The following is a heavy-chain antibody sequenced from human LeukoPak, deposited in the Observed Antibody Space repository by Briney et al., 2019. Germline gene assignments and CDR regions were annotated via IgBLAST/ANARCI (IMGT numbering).Heavy chain of an antibody. Sequence: GGSLRLSCAASGFTFSGYWTNWARQAPGKGLEWVASINHNGNVNYYVDSVKGRFTISRDNAKSSLYLQMSNLRAEDTAVYFCARGGGLDVWGQGATVTVSS. CDR1: GFTFSGYW. V-gene: IGHV3-7*03. CDR3: ARGGGLDV. CDR2: INHNGNVN. D-gene: IGHD3-16*01. J-gene: IGHJ6*02.